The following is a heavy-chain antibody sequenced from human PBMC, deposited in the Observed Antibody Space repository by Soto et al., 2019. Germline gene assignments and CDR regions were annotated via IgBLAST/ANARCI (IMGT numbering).Heavy chain of an antibody. V-gene: IGHV3-48*02. CDR3: ARGGYSYDYYYYGMDV. D-gene: IGHD5-18*01. CDR2: ISSSSSTI. J-gene: IGHJ6*02. Sequence: LRLSCAASGFTFSSYSMNWVRQAPGKGLEWVSYISSSSSTIYYADSVKGRFTISRDNAKNSLYLQMNSLRDEDTAVYYCARGGYSYDYYYYGMDVWGQGTTVTVS. CDR1: GFTFSSYS.